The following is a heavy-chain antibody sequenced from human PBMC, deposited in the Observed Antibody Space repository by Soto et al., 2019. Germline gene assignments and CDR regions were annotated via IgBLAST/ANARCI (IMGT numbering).Heavy chain of an antibody. V-gene: IGHV3-7*01. J-gene: IGHJ6*02. CDR2: IKPDGSEQ. CDR3: ARGNWNYYYGFDV. CDR1: EFTFDEYY. D-gene: IGHD1-20*01. Sequence: GGSLRLCCAASEFTFDEYYMTWVRQATGKGPEWVGNIKPDGSEQYYVDSLKGRFTISRDNANNSLYLQMNSLRDEDTAVYFCARGNWNYYYGFDVWGQGTTVTVSS.